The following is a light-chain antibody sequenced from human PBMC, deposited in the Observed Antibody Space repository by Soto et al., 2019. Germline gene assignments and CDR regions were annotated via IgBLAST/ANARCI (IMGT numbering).Light chain of an antibody. CDR2: DAS. Sequence: EIVLTQSPATLSLSPGERATLSCRASQSVSSYLAWYQQKPGQAPRLLIYDASNRATGIPARFSGSGSGTDFTLTMSSLEAEDFAVYYWQQRSNWPRGTFGQGTKVEIK. CDR1: QSVSSY. CDR3: QQRSNWPRGT. V-gene: IGKV3-11*01. J-gene: IGKJ1*01.